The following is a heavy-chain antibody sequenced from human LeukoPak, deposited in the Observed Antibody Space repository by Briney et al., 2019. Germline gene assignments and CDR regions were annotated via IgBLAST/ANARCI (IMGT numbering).Heavy chain of an antibody. CDR3: AKGIQLLPDVFDP. CDR2: LSGSGGGT. Sequence: GVSLRLSCAASGFTFSSYAMSWVRQAPGKGLEWVSALSGSGGGTYYADSVKGRFTISRDNTKNKLYLQMNSLRAEDTAVYYCAKGIQLLPDVFDPWGQGTLVTVSS. J-gene: IGHJ5*02. V-gene: IGHV3-23*01. D-gene: IGHD5-18*01. CDR1: GFTFSSYA.